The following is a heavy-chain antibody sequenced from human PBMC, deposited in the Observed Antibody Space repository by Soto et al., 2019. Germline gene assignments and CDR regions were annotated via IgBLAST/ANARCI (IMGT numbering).Heavy chain of an antibody. CDR3: ARDAAPYYDFWSGYPGHPAYYYGMDV. Sequence: GASVKVSCKASGYTFTGYYMHWGRQAPGQGLEWMGWINPNSGGTNYAQKFQGWVTMTRDTSISTAYMELIRLRSDDTAVYYCARDAAPYYDFWSGYPGHPAYYYGMDVSCQGTTVTVSS. D-gene: IGHD3-3*01. V-gene: IGHV1-2*04. CDR2: INPNSGGT. CDR1: GYTFTGYY. J-gene: IGHJ6*02.